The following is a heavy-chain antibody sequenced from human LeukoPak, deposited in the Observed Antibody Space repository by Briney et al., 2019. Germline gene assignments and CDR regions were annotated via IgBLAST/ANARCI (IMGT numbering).Heavy chain of an antibody. J-gene: IGHJ4*02. CDR2: ISAYNGNT. D-gene: IGHD6-13*01. CDR3: AILSSSSNHY. CDR1: GYTFTSYA. V-gene: IGHV1-18*01. Sequence: ASVKVSCKASGYTFTSYAMHWVRQAPGQRLEWMGWISAYNGNTNYAQKLQGRVTMTTVTSTSTAYMELRSLRSDDTAVYYCAILSSSSNHYWGQGTLVTVSS.